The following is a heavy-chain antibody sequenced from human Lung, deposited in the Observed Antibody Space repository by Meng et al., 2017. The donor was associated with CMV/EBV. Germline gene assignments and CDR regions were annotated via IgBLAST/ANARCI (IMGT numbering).Heavy chain of an antibody. Sequence: GESXKISCAASGFNFKTYWMTWVRQAPGKGLEWVANIKEDGTEKNYVDSVKGRFTISRDNVKNSAYLQMNSLRADDTAVYYCAKVGSSTRLERDWGQGTLVTVSS. CDR2: IKEDGTEK. D-gene: IGHD1-1*01. CDR1: GFNFKTYW. J-gene: IGHJ4*02. CDR3: AKVGSSTRLERD. V-gene: IGHV3-7*01.